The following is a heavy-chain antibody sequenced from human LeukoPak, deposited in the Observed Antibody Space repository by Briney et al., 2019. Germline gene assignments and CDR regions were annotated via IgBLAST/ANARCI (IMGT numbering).Heavy chain of an antibody. V-gene: IGHV3-7*01. CDR1: GFIFRNYW. CDR2: INHDGGDK. Sequence: GGSLRLSCVASGFIFRNYWMSWVRQGPGKGLEWVANINHDGGDKNYVDSVKGRFTISRDNAKNSLYLQMSSLRAEDTAVYYCARDYEIYWGQGTLVTVSS. J-gene: IGHJ4*02. D-gene: IGHD5-12*01. CDR3: ARDYEIY.